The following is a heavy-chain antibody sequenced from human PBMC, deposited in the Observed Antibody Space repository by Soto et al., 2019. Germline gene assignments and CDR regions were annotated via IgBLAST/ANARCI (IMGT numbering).Heavy chain of an antibody. J-gene: IGHJ4*02. D-gene: IGHD2-15*01. CDR2: IWYDGSNK. Sequence: VAVIWYDGSNKYYADSVKGRFTISRDNSKNTLYLQMNSLRAEDTAVYYCARAVRGRWSDYWGQGTLVTVSS. V-gene: IGHV3-33*01. CDR3: ARAVRGRWSDY.